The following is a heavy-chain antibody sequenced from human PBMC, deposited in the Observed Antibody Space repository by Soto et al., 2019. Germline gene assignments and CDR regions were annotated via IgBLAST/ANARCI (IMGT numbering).Heavy chain of an antibody. CDR3: ARGGKRGFGELLYYYYGMDV. D-gene: IGHD3-10*01. Sequence: GASVKVSCKASGYTFTSYDINWVRQATGQGLEWMGWMNPNSGNTGYAQKFQGRVTMTRNTSISTAYMELSSLRSEDTAVYYCARGGKRGFGELLYYYYGMDVWGQGTTVTVSS. CDR2: MNPNSGNT. J-gene: IGHJ6*02. V-gene: IGHV1-8*01. CDR1: GYTFTSYD.